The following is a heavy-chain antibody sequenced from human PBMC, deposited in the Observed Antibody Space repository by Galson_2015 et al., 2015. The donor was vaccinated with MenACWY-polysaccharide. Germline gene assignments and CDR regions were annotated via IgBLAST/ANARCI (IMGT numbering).Heavy chain of an antibody. CDR1: GYIFNNYW. CDR3: ARRWTGFGSGWIDS. J-gene: IGHJ4*02. Sequence: QSGAEVKKPGESLQISCTASGYIFNNYWIGWVRQMPDKGLEWMGRIFPDNSDPRYSPSFQGQVTVSADKSLNTAYLQWNSLKASDTAIYYCARRWTGFGSGWIDSWGQGTLVTVSS. V-gene: IGHV5-51*03. CDR2: IFPDNSDP. D-gene: IGHD6-19*01.